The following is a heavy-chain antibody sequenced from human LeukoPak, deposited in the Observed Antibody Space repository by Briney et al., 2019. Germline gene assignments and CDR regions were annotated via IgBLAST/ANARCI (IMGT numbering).Heavy chain of an antibody. CDR1: GFTFSNAW. V-gene: IGHV3-15*01. J-gene: IGHJ4*02. CDR2: IKSKTDGGTT. CDR3: TSFELGTTIPLDY. Sequence: GGSLRLSCAASGFTFSNAWMSWVRQAPGKGLEWVGRIKSKTDGGTTDYAAPVKGRFTISRDDSKNTLYLQMNSLKTEDTAVYYCTSFELGTTIPLDYWGQGTLVTVSS. D-gene: IGHD7-27*01.